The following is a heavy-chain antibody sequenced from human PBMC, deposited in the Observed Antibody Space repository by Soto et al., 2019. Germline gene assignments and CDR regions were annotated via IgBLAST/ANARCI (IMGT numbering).Heavy chain of an antibody. Sequence: QVQLVESGGGVVQPGRSLRLSCAASGFTFSSYGMHWVRQAPGKGLEWVAVIWYDGSNKYYADSVKGRFTISRDNSKNTLYRQMNSLRAEDTAVYYCARDGVYCSGGSCHNWYFDLWGRGTLVTVSS. CDR2: IWYDGSNK. J-gene: IGHJ2*01. CDR1: GFTFSSYG. D-gene: IGHD2-15*01. CDR3: ARDGVYCSGGSCHNWYFDL. V-gene: IGHV3-33*01.